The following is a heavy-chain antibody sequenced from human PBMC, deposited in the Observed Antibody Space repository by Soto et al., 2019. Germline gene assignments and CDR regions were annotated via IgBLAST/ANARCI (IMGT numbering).Heavy chain of an antibody. CDR3: ARELLSGSYHHSYFDY. CDR1: GGTFSSYA. D-gene: IGHD1-26*01. CDR2: IIPIFGTA. Sequence: ASVKVSCKASGGTFSSYAISWVRQAPGQRLEWKGGIIPIFGTANYAQKFQGRVTITADESTSTAYMELSSLRSEDTALYYCARELLSGSYHHSYFDYWGQGTLVTVSS. J-gene: IGHJ4*02. V-gene: IGHV1-69*13.